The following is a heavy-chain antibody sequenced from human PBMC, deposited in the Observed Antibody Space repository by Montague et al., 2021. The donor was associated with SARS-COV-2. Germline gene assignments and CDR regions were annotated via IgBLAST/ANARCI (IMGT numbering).Heavy chain of an antibody. CDR1: GDSIRSRGYY. CDR3: ARLGFVELWLNLGWFDP. Sequence: SETLSLTCSVSGDSIRSRGYYWGWIRKPPGKGPEWIGTVYYSGSTNYNPSLKSRVTMPVDTSKNQFSLELRSVTAADTAVYYCARLGFVELWLNLGWFDPWGQGTLVTVSS. V-gene: IGHV4-39*01. CDR2: VYYSGST. D-gene: IGHD3-16*02. J-gene: IGHJ5*02.